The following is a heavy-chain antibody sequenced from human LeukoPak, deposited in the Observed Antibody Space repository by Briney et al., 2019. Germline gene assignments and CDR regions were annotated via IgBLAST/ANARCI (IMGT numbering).Heavy chain of an antibody. CDR3: ARGEAAAARPYYYYYGMDV. J-gene: IGHJ6*01. D-gene: IGHD6-13*01. CDR2: ISSSGSTI. V-gene: IGHV3-11*01. Sequence: GGSLRLSCAASGFTFSDYYMSWIRQAPGEGLEWVSYISSSGSTIYYADSVKGRFTISRDNAKNSLYLQMNSLRAEDTAVYYCARGEAAAARPYYYYYGMDVWGQGTTVTVSS. CDR1: GFTFSDYY.